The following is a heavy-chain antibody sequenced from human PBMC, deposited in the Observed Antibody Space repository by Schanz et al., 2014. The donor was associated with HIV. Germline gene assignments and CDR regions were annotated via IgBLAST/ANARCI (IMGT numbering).Heavy chain of an antibody. V-gene: IGHV1-2*02. J-gene: IGHJ6*02. Sequence: QVQLVQSGAEVKKPGASVKVSCKASGYTFTGYYMHWVRQAPGQGLEWMGWINPNSGGTNYAQKFQGRVTMTRDTSISTAYMELTRLRYEDTAVYYCARYPRLIEFGSPQGLDVWGQGTTVTVSS. D-gene: IGHD6-6*01. CDR1: GYTFTGYY. CDR2: INPNSGGT. CDR3: ARYPRLIEFGSPQGLDV.